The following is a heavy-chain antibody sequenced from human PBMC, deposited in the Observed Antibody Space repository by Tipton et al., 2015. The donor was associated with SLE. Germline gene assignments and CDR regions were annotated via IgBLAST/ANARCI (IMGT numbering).Heavy chain of an antibody. CDR2: IYYSGST. CDR3: ARRTTRSSGYFGAFDI. CDR1: GGSISSGSYY. D-gene: IGHD3-22*01. V-gene: IGHV4-39*01. Sequence: TLSLTCTVSGGSISSGSYYWGWIRQPPGKGLEWIGSIYYSGSTYYNPSLKSRVTISVDTSKNQFSLNLSSVTAAETAVYYCARRTTRSSGYFGAFDIWGQGTMVTVSS. J-gene: IGHJ3*02.